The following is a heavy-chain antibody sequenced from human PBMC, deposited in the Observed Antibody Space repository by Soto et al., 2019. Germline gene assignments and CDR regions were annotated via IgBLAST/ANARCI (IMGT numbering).Heavy chain of an antibody. J-gene: IGHJ3*02. CDR1: GGTFSSYT. CDR3: ARKATRVRGAYDAFDI. CDR2: IIPILGIA. Sequence: QVQLVQSGAEVKKPGSSVKVSCKASGGTFSSYTISWVRQAPGQGLEWMGRIIPILGIANYAQKFQGRVTITADKATSTAYMELSSLRSEDTAVYYCARKATRVRGAYDAFDIWGQGTMVTVSS. V-gene: IGHV1-69*02. D-gene: IGHD3-10*01.